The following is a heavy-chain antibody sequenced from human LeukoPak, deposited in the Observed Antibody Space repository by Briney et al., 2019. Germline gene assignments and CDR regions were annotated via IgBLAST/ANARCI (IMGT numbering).Heavy chain of an antibody. D-gene: IGHD2-15*01. Sequence: GGSLRLSCAASGFTFSSYSMNWVRQAPGKGLGWVSSISSSSSYIYYADSVKGRFTISRDNAKNSLYLQMNSLRAEDTAVYYCARGVVVAATTPFDYWGQGTLVTVSS. CDR3: ARGVVVAATTPFDY. CDR1: GFTFSSYS. V-gene: IGHV3-21*01. CDR2: ISSSSSYI. J-gene: IGHJ4*02.